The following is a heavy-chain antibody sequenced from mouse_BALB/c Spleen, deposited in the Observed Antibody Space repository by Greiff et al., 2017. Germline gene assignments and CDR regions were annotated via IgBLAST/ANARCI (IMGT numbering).Heavy chain of an antibody. CDR2: ISSGSSTI. J-gene: IGHJ4*01. CDR3: ARSSYDGYYHAMDY. Sequence: DVHLVESGGGLVQPGGSRKLSCAASGFTFSSFGMHWVRQAPEKGLEWVAYISSGSSTIYYADTVKGRFTISRDNPKNTLFLQMTSLRSEDTAMYYCARSSYDGYYHAMDYWGQGTSVTVSS. D-gene: IGHD2-3*01. V-gene: IGHV5-17*02. CDR1: GFTFSSFG.